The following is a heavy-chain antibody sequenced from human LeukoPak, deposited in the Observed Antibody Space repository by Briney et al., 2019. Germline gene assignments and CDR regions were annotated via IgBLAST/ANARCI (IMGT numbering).Heavy chain of an antibody. CDR2: IDPDGSTT. CDR3: TRVQAGRAGLMDV. J-gene: IGHJ6*02. CDR1: GFTLSSYW. Sequence: GGSLRLSCAASGFTLSSYWMHWVRQAPGEGLVWVSRIDPDGSTTNYADSVKGRFTTSRDDAKNTLYLQMNSLRAEDTALYYCTRVQAGRAGLMDVWGRGTTVTVSS. V-gene: IGHV3-74*01. D-gene: IGHD6-13*01.